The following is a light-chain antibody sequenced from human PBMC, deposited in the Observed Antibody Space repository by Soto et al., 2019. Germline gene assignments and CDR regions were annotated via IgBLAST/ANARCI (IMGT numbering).Light chain of an antibody. Sequence: EIVLTQSPGTLSLSPGERATLSCRASQSVSSTSFAWYQHKPGQAPRLLIHGGSTRATGTPDRFSGSVSGTDLTLTISRLEPEDFAVYYWQQYGSATGTVGQGTKVEVK. CDR2: GGS. V-gene: IGKV3-20*01. CDR3: QQYGSATGT. J-gene: IGKJ1*01. CDR1: QSVSSTS.